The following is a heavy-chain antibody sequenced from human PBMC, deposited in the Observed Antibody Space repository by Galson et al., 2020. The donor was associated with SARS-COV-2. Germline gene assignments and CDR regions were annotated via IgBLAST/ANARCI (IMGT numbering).Heavy chain of an antibody. D-gene: IGHD5-18*01. CDR3: ARDEGIRGENYGRVYYGMDV. CDR1: GFPFSTYS. Sequence: NSGGSLRLSCAASGFPFSTYSMNWVRLAPGKGLEWVSSISTSSSYTYYVDSVKGRFSISRDNPRNSLYLQMNSLRAEDTAVYYCARDEGIRGENYGRVYYGMDVWGQGTTVTVAS. J-gene: IGHJ6*02. CDR2: ISTSSSYT. V-gene: IGHV3-21*01.